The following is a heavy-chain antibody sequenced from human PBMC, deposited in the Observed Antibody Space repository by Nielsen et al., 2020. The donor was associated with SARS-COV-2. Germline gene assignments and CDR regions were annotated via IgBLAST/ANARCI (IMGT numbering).Heavy chain of an antibody. D-gene: IGHD3-22*01. V-gene: IGHV3-30*03. J-gene: IGHJ1*01. CDR3: ARVRGYYDSSGSEYFQH. CDR1: GFTFSSYG. Sequence: GESLKISCAASGFTFSSYGMHWVRQAPGKGLEWVAVISYDGSNKYYADSVKGRFTISRDNSKNTLYLQMNSLRAEDTAVYYCARVRGYYDSSGSEYFQHWGQGTLVTVSS. CDR2: ISYDGSNK.